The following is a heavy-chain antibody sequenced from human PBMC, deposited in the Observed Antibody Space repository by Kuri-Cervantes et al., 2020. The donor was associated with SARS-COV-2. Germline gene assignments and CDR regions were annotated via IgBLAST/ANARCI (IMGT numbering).Heavy chain of an antibody. V-gene: IGHV4-59*08. CDR1: GGSISSHY. Sequence: SETLSLTCTVSGGSISSHYWSWIRQPPGKGLEWIGYIYYSGSTNYNPSLKSRVTISVDTSKNQFSLKLSSVTAADTAVYYCARHMAGAHDAFDIWGQGTTVTVSS. D-gene: IGHD1-26*01. CDR2: IYYSGST. J-gene: IGHJ3*02. CDR3: ARHMAGAHDAFDI.